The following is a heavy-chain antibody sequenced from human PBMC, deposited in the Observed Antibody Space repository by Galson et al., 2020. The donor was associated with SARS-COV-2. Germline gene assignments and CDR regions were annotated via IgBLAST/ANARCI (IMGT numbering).Heavy chain of an antibody. J-gene: IGHJ4*02. CDR3: ARRASRPDWITMMRGVSAVDF. CDR1: GGPISNFAYY. D-gene: IGHD3-10*01. CDR2: VYDTGDT. V-gene: IGHV4-39*01. Sequence: SQTLSLTCTVSGGPISNFAYYWAWIRQPPGKGLEWIGSVYDTGDTYHNPSFEGRVSISIDTAKNQVSLRLHSVTATDTAVYYCARRASRPDWITMMRGVSAVDFWGQGTLVTVSA.